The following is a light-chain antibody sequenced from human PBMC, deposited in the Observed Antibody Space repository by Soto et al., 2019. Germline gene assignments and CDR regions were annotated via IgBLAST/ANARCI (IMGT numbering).Light chain of an antibody. Sequence: IVLTQAPCTRSRPPGERAALSCRASQSLRNSLLAWYHHKPGQPPRLLIYDASTRATATPERFSGSGSGTAFTLTIISLLRDDFVTSYCQQYNPYCRTFGQGTKVDIK. J-gene: IGKJ1*01. V-gene: IGKV3-20*01. CDR2: DAS. CDR3: QQYNPYCRT. CDR1: QSLRNSL.